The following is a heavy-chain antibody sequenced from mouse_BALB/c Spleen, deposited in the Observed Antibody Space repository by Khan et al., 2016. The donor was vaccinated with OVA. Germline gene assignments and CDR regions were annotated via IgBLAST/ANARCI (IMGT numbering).Heavy chain of an antibody. D-gene: IGHD1-1*01. CDR3: GRIKKRVANYFDY. Sequence: QVQLQQSGAELVKAGASVKMSCKASGYTFTSYWMHWVKQRLGQSLEWFAETNPTNGRTYYNEKFKSKATLTVDKSYSTAYMLLSGPTSEDSAFYYCGRIKKRVANYFDYWGQGTTLTVSS. CDR2: TNPTNGRT. J-gene: IGHJ2*01. V-gene: IGHV1S81*02. CDR1: GYTFTSYW.